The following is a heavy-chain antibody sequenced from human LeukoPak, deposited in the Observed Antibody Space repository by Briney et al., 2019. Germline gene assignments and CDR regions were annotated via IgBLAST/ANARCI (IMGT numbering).Heavy chain of an antibody. CDR3: AELGITMIGGV. CDR1: GFTFSTYG. V-gene: IGHV3-30*18. CDR2: ISYDGSKK. J-gene: IGHJ6*04. Sequence: SWKSLRLSCAASGFTFSTYGMHWVRQAPGKGLEWVAVISYDGSKKYYADSVKGRFTISRDNSKNTLYLQMNSLRAEDTAVYYCAELGITMIGGVWGKGTTVTISS. D-gene: IGHD3-10*02.